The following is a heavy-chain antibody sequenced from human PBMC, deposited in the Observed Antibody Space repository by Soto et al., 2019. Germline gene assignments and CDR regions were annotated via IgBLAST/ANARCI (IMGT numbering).Heavy chain of an antibody. D-gene: IGHD3-9*01. CDR2: IYYSGST. J-gene: IGHJ4*02. Sequence: SETLSLTCTVSGGSISSYYWSWIRQPPGKGLEWIGYIYYSGSTNYNPSLKSRVTISVDTPKNQFSLKLSSVTAADTAVYYCGRHPGYYDILTGYTTYYFDSWGQGILVTVSS. V-gene: IGHV4-59*08. CDR3: GRHPGYYDILTGYTTYYFDS. CDR1: GGSISSYY.